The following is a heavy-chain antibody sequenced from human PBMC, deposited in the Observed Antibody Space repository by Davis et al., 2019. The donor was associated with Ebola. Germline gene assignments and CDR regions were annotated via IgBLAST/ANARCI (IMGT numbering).Heavy chain of an antibody. CDR2: ISAYNGNT. V-gene: IGHV1-18*01. CDR1: GYTFTSYG. CDR3: ARMHYGSGSLSHGMDV. J-gene: IGHJ6*02. Sequence: ASVKVSCKASGYTFTSYGISWVRQAPGQGLEWMGWISAYNGNTNYAQKLQGRVTMTTDTSTSTAYMELRSLRSDDTAVYYCARMHYGSGSLSHGMDVWGQGTTVTVSS. D-gene: IGHD3-10*01.